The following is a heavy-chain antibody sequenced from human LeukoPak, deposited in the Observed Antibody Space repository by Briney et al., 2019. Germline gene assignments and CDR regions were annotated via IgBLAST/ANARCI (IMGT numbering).Heavy chain of an antibody. J-gene: IGHJ5*02. CDR2: ISGSGNST. V-gene: IGHV3-23*01. CDR1: GFTFSSYA. CDR3: AKGPLCSSTSCYTLGHFDP. D-gene: IGHD2-2*02. Sequence: PGGSLRLSCAASGFTFSSYAMSWVRQVPGKGLEWVSSISGSGNSTYYAHSVKGRFTISRDNSKNTLYLQMNSLRAEDTAVYYCAKGPLCSSTSCYTLGHFDPWGQGTLVTVSS.